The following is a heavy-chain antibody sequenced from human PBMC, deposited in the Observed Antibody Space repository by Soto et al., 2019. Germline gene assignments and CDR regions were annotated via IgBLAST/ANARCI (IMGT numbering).Heavy chain of an antibody. J-gene: IGHJ4*02. Sequence: QLQLLQSGAEVKKPGASVKVTCKASGYTFRNFGISWVRQAPGQGLEWMGWISAYNANANYAQKFQGRLTMTADTSTSTAYMELRSLRSDDTAVYYCARENSYFDYWAREPWSPSPQ. CDR2: ISAYNANA. V-gene: IGHV1-18*01. CDR3: ARENSYFDY. CDR1: GYTFRNFG.